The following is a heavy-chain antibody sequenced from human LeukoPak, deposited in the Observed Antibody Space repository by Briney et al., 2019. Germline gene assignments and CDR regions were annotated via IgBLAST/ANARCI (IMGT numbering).Heavy chain of an antibody. V-gene: IGHV1-69*05. D-gene: IGHD6-6*01. J-gene: IGHJ6*03. CDR1: GGTFSSYA. Sequence: PAASVKVSCKASGGTFSSYAISWVRQAPGQGLEWMGGIIPIFGTANHAQKFQGRVTITTDESTSTAYMELSSLRSEDTAVYYCARSYNSSSSHYYYYMDVRGKGTTVTVSS. CDR2: IIPIFGTA. CDR3: ARSYNSSSSHYYYYMDV.